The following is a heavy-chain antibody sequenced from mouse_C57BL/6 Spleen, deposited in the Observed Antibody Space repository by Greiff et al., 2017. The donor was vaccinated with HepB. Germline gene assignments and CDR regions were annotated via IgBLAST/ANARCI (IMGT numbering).Heavy chain of an antibody. CDR3: ARRTQDWYFDV. CDR1: GYTFTSYW. J-gene: IGHJ1*03. Sequence: VQLQQPGAELVRPGSSVKLSCKASGYTFTSYWMDWVKQRPGQGLEWIGNIYPSDSETHYNQKFKDKATLTVDKSSSTAYMQLSSLTSEDSAVYYCARRTQDWYFDVWGTGTTVTVSS. CDR2: IYPSDSET. V-gene: IGHV1-61*01.